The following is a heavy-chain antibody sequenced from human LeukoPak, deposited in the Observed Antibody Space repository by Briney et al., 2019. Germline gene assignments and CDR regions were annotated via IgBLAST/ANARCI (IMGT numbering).Heavy chain of an antibody. CDR2: IYTSGST. D-gene: IGHD3-10*01. Sequence: SETLSLTCTVSGGSISSGSYYWSWIRQPAGKGLEWIGRIYTSGSTNYNPSLKSRVTISVDTSKNQFSLKLSSVTAADTAVYYCARVITMVRGVIMANTLYYFDYWGQGTLVTVSS. V-gene: IGHV4-61*02. CDR1: GGSISSGSYY. CDR3: ARVITMVRGVIMANTLYYFDY. J-gene: IGHJ4*02.